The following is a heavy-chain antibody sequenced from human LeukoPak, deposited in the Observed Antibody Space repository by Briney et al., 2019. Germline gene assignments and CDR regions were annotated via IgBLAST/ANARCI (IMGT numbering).Heavy chain of an antibody. CDR1: GFTFHEKYT. Sequence: GRSLRLSCGASGFTFHEKYTMHWVRQAPGKGLEWVSGFSLDSDNVGYADSVRGRFTVSRDRAKNSLYLQMNYLRPEDTALYFCTKDMDPGGINVWGQGTTVIVSS. CDR3: TKDMDPGGINV. J-gene: IGHJ6*02. CDR2: FSLDSDNV. V-gene: IGHV3-9*01. D-gene: IGHD2-2*03.